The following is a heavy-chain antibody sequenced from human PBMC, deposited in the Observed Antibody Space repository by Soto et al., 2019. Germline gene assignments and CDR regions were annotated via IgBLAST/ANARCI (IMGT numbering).Heavy chain of an antibody. CDR3: ARPSYGDYDLFAFDI. CDR1: GGSISSYY. CDR2: IYYSGST. J-gene: IGHJ3*02. D-gene: IGHD4-17*01. Sequence: QVQLQESGPGLVKPSETLSLTCTVSGGSISSYYWSWIRQPPGKGLEWIGYIYYSGSTNYNPSLKSRVTIAVDTSKNQFSLKLGSVTAADTAVYYCARPSYGDYDLFAFDIWGQGTMVTVSS. V-gene: IGHV4-59*08.